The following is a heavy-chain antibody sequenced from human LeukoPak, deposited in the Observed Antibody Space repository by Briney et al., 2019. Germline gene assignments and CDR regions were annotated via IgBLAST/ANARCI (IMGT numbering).Heavy chain of an antibody. CDR2: INPNSGGT. D-gene: IGHD1-7*01. Sequence: ASVKVSCKASGYTFTGYYMHWVRQAPGQGLEWMGWINPNSGGTNYAQKFQGRVTMTRDTSISTAYMELSRLRSDDTAVYYCARDAGTTGSIDYWGQGTLVTVSS. CDR3: ARDAGTTGSIDY. V-gene: IGHV1-2*02. CDR1: GYTFTGYY. J-gene: IGHJ4*02.